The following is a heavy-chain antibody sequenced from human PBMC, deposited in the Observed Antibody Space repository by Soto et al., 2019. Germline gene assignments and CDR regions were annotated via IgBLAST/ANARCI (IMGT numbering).Heavy chain of an antibody. Sequence: EVQLVQSGAEVKKPGESLKISCKGSGYSFTSYWIGWVRQMPGKGLESMGIIYPGDSDTRYSPSFQGQVTISADKSISTVYLQWSSLKASDTAMYYCAGTAAAGKYYYGMDVWGQGTTVTVSS. CDR3: AGTAAAGKYYYGMDV. V-gene: IGHV5-51*01. J-gene: IGHJ6*02. D-gene: IGHD6-13*01. CDR1: GYSFTSYW. CDR2: IYPGDSDT.